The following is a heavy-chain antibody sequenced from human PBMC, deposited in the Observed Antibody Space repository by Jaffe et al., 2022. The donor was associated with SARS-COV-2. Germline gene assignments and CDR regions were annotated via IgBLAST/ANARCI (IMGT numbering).Heavy chain of an antibody. CDR1: GDSVSSISSA. Sequence: QVHLQQSGPGLVKPSQTLSLTCVISGDSVSSISSAWNWIRQSPSRGPEWLGRTYYRSKWYNAYGTSVKGRITINADTSKNQFSLQLNSVTPDDTAVYFCARDEGALNVWSQGATVTVSS. V-gene: IGHV6-1*01. J-gene: IGHJ6*02. CDR3: ARDEGALNV. CDR2: TYYRSKWYN. D-gene: IGHD3-16*01.